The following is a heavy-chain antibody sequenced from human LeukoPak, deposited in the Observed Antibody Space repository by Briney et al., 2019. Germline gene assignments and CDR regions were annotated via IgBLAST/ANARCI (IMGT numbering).Heavy chain of an antibody. CDR2: ISYDGSNK. CDR3: AKGTSSGTLCDDY. V-gene: IGHV3-30*04. D-gene: IGHD6-13*01. Sequence: GGSLRLSCAASGFTFSSYAMHWVRQAPGKGLEWVAVISYDGSNKYYADSVKGRFTISRDNSKNTLYLQMNSLRAEDTAVYYCAKGTSSGTLCDDYWGQGTLVTVSS. CDR1: GFTFSSYA. J-gene: IGHJ4*02.